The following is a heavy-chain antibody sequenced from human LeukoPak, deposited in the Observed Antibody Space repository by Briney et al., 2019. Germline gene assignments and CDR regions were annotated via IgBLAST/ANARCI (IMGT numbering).Heavy chain of an antibody. CDR1: GFTFSGYP. CDR2: ISYDGSNK. J-gene: IGHJ4*02. V-gene: IGHV3-30-3*01. D-gene: IGHD3-16*01. CDR3: AREWGYYDY. Sequence: GGSLRLSCAASGFTFSGYPIHWVRQAPGKGLEWVAVISYDGSNKYYADSVKGRFTISRDNAKNSLYLQMNSLRAEDTAVYYCAREWGYYDYWGQGTLVTVSS.